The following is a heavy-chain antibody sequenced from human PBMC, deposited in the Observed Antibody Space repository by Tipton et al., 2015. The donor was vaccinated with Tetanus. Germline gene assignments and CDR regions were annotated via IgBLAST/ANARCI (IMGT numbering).Heavy chain of an antibody. J-gene: IGHJ4*02. CDR1: GGSISSGGYY. Sequence: TLSLTCTVSGGSISSGGYYWSWIRQHPGKGLEWIGYIYYSGSTYYNPSLKSRLTISVDTSKNQFSLKLSSVTAADTAVYYCARGEAYGDYPAMYFFDNWGQGTLLTVSS. D-gene: IGHD4-17*01. CDR3: ARGEAYGDYPAMYFFDN. V-gene: IGHV4-31*03. CDR2: IYYSGST.